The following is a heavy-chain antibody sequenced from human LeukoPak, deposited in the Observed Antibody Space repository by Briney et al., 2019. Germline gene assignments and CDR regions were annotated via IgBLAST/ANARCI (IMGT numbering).Heavy chain of an antibody. D-gene: IGHD5-24*01. V-gene: IGHV3-23*01. CDR3: AKRTMSAFDS. J-gene: IGHJ4*02. CDR2: ISGSGNGT. Sequence: GGSLRLSCTASGFTFSTYAMNWVRQAPGKGPEWLSGISGSGNGTYYADSVKGRFTISRDNSKNVVYLQMNSLTVEDAATYYCAKRTMSAFDSWGQGTLLIVSS. CDR1: GFTFSTYA.